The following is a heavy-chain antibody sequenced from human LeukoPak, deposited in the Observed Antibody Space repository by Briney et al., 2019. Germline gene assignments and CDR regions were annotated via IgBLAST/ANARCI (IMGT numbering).Heavy chain of an antibody. V-gene: IGHV3-48*04. CDR2: ISSSSDTI. CDR3: ARGYTYVFD. Sequence: PGGSLRLSCAASGFTFSIYGMNWVRQAPGKGLEWLSYISSSSDTIYYADSVKGRFTISRDNAKNSLYLQMNSLRAEDTAVYYCARGYTYVFDWGQGTLVTVSS. D-gene: IGHD5-18*01. CDR1: GFTFSIYG. J-gene: IGHJ4*02.